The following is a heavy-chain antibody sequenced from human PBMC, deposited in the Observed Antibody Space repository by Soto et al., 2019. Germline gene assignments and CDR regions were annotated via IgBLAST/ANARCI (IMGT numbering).Heavy chain of an antibody. CDR3: AREGRGQQQLVAHFAY. CDR2: IYYSGST. CDR1: GGSISSGGYY. Sequence: SETLSLTCTVSGGSISSGGYYWSWIRQHPGKGLEWIGYIYYSGSTYYNPSLKSRVTISVDTSKNQFSLKLSSVTAADTAVYYCAREGRGQQQLVAHFAYWGQGTLVTVSS. J-gene: IGHJ4*02. V-gene: IGHV4-31*03. D-gene: IGHD6-13*01.